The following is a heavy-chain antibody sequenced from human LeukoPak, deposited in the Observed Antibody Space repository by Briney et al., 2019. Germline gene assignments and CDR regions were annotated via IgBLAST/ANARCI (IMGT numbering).Heavy chain of an antibody. CDR1: GYAFTDYY. Sequence: ASVKVSCKASGYAFTDYYMFWVRQAPGQELESMGWINPNSGGTNYAQKFQGRVTMTRDTSMSTAYMELSRLTSDDTAVYYCARQVFSSYVFDYWGQGALVTVSS. CDR3: ARQVFSSYVFDY. CDR2: INPNSGGT. J-gene: IGHJ4*02. D-gene: IGHD6-6*01. V-gene: IGHV1-2*02.